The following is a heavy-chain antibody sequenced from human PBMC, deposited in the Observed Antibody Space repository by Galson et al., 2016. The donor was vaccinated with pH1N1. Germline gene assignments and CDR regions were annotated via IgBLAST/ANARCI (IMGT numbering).Heavy chain of an antibody. D-gene: IGHD4-17*01. J-gene: IGHJ2*01. CDR1: GFTFSHYA. V-gene: IGHV3-30-3*01. CDR3: ARDHVYGDYFERFFDL. CDR2: ISYVESNK. Sequence: SLRLSCAASGFTFSHYAMHWVRQAPGKGLEWVAVISYVESNKDYADSVKGRFTVSRDNSKNTLYLQMNSLRAEDTALYYCARDHVYGDYFERFFDLWGRGTLVTVS.